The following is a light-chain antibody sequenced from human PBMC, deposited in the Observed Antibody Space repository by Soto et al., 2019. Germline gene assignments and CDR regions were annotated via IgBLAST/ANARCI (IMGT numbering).Light chain of an antibody. Sequence: QSVLTQPPSVSGAPGQRVTISCTGSSSNIGAGYDVHWYQQLPGTAPKLILYEVTKRPSGVSNRFSGSKSGNTASLTISGLQTEDDSHYYCCSYASGNTLLFGGGTKLTVL. CDR3: CSYASGNTLL. J-gene: IGLJ2*01. V-gene: IGLV1-40*01. CDR2: EVT. CDR1: SSNIGAGYD.